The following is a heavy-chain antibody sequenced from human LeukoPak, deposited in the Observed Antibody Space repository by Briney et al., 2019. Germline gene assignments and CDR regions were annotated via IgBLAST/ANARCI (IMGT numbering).Heavy chain of an antibody. D-gene: IGHD3-10*01. CDR2: ISSSSSSYT. J-gene: IGHJ2*01. Sequence: GGSLRLSCAASGFTFSDYYMSWIRQAPGKGLEWVSYISSSSSSYTNYAASVKGRFTISRDNAKNSLYLQMNSLRAEDTAVYYCARVGAKGGWYFDLWGRGTLVTVSS. CDR1: GFTFSDYY. V-gene: IGHV3-11*06. CDR3: ARVGAKGGWYFDL.